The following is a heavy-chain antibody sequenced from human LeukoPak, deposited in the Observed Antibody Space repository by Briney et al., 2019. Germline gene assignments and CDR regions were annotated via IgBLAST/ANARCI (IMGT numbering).Heavy chain of an antibody. V-gene: IGHV3-23*01. CDR2: ISGSGGST. J-gene: IGHJ4*02. CDR3: AKGGAYYDILTGSEIYYFDY. Sequence: GGSLRLSCAASGLTFSSYAMSWVRQAPGKGLEWVSAISGSGGSTYYADSVKGRFTISRDNSENTLYLQMNSLRAEDTAVYYCAKGGAYYDILTGSEIYYFDYWGQGTLVTVSS. CDR1: GLTFSSYA. D-gene: IGHD3-9*01.